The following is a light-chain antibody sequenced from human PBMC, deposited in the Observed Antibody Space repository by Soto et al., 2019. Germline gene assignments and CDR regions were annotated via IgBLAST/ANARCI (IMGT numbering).Light chain of an antibody. CDR2: ATS. CDR3: QQYNSWPLT. CDR1: QAIHSY. J-gene: IGKJ4*01. V-gene: IGKV1-39*01. Sequence: DIQMTQSPSSLSASVGDRVTITCRASQAIHSYLNWYQQKPGKAPNLLIFATSTLQSGVPSRFSGGGSGTDFTLTISSLQSEDFAVYYCQQYNSWPLTFGGGTKVDIK.